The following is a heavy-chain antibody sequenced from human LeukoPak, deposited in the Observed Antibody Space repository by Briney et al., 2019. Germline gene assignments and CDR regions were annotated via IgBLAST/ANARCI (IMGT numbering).Heavy chain of an antibody. CDR2: ITYDAVNK. Sequence: GGSLRLSCAASGFTFTNYGMHWVRQAPGKGLEWVAAITYDAVNKYYTDSVQGRFTISRDNSENTLYLQMNSLRSEDTALYYCAKTPYASGFYYGGGAFDIWGQGTMVTVSS. CDR1: GFTFTNYG. CDR3: AKTPYASGFYYGGGAFDI. J-gene: IGHJ3*02. V-gene: IGHV3-30*18. D-gene: IGHD2-21*01.